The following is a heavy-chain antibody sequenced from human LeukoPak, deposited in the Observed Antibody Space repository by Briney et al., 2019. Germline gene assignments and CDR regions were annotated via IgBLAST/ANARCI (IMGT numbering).Heavy chain of an antibody. CDR1: GFTFSTCA. D-gene: IGHD2-2*01. J-gene: IGHJ3*02. V-gene: IGHV3-23*01. CDR2: ITSSGDTT. Sequence: GGSLRLSCAASGFTFSTCAMSWVRQAPGKGLEWVSAITSSGDTTYYADSVKGRFSISRDNSKNTLYLQMNSLRAEDTALYYCATDVPLGEYCSSTSCLGASDIWGQGTMVTVSS. CDR3: ATDVPLGEYCSSTSCLGASDI.